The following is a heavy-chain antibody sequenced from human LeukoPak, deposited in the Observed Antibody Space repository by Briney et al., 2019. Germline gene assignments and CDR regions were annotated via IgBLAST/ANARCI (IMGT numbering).Heavy chain of an antibody. Sequence: PRGSLRLSCAASVFTFSSNAMSWVRHAPRKGLERVSTITGRDDRTYYADSVRGRFTISRDYSKNTVHLQLNSRGAEDTALYYCAKGPQLNSGYHPDYWGPGTLVTVSS. CDR2: ITGRDDRT. J-gene: IGHJ4*02. CDR3: AKGPQLNSGYHPDY. V-gene: IGHV3-23*01. D-gene: IGHD3-22*01. CDR1: VFTFSSNA.